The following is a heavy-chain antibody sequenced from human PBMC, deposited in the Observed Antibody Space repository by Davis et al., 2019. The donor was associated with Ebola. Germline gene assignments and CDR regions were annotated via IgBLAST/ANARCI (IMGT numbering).Heavy chain of an antibody. J-gene: IGHJ5*02. Sequence: AASVKVSCKASGGTFSSYAISWVRQAPGQGLEWMGRIIPILGIANYAQKFQGRVTITADKSTSTAYMELSSLRSEDTAVYYCARDPQYYYDFWSGNWFDPWGQGTLVTVSS. CDR3: ARDPQYYYDFWSGNWFDP. V-gene: IGHV1-69*04. CDR1: GGTFSSYA. D-gene: IGHD3-3*01. CDR2: IIPILGIA.